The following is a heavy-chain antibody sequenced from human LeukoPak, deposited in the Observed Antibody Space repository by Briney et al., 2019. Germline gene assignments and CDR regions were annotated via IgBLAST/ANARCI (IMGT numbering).Heavy chain of an antibody. D-gene: IGHD3-22*01. V-gene: IGHV4-59*01. J-gene: IGHJ4*02. CDR1: GASISNYY. CDR3: NGGSGYLFPFDY. Sequence: KPSGAPSLTCTVSGASISNYYWGWVRQSPGKGLGWIGYIYYSGNTNYNPSLKSRVTISVDTSKNQFSLKLSSVTAADTAVYYCNGGSGYLFPFDYWGQGTLVTVSS. CDR2: IYYSGNT.